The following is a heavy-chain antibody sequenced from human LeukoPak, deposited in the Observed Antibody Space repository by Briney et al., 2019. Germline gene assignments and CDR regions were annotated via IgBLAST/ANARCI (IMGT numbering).Heavy chain of an antibody. V-gene: IGHV1-69*05. D-gene: IGHD3-22*01. CDR3: ARDWAPYDSSAFDI. J-gene: IGHJ3*02. CDR2: IIPILGTA. CDR1: GGTFSSYA. Sequence: SVKVSCKASGGTFSSYAISWVRQAPGQGLEWMGGIIPILGTANYAQKFQGRVTITTDESTSTAYMELSSLRSEDTAVYYCARDWAPYDSSAFDIWGQGTMVTVSS.